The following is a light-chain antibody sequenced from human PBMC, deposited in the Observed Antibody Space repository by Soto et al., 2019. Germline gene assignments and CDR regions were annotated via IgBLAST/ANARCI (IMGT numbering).Light chain of an antibody. CDR1: QTVLSSSNNKNY. V-gene: IGKV4-1*01. CDR3: QQYHSAPLT. J-gene: IGKJ4*01. Sequence: DIVMTQSPDSLAVSLGERATINCKSSQTVLSSSNNKNYLAWYQQKPGQPPKLLIYWASTRESGVPDRFSSSGSGTDFTLTISSLQAEDVAVYYCQQYHSAPLTFAGGTKV. CDR2: WAS.